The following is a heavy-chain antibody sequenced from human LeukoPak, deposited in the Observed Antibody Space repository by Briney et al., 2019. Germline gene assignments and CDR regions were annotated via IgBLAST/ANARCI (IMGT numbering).Heavy chain of an antibody. CDR3: AKDDWWMGYCSGGSCYPLGF. J-gene: IGHJ4*02. D-gene: IGHD2-15*01. V-gene: IGHV3-23*01. CDR1: GFTFSSYA. CDR2: ISGRGGST. Sequence: GGSLRLSCAASGFTFSSYAMSWVRQAPGKGLERVSAISGRGGSTYYADSVKGRFTISRDNSKNTLYLQMNSLRAEDTAVYYCAKDDWWMGYCSGGSCYPLGFWGQGTLVTVSS.